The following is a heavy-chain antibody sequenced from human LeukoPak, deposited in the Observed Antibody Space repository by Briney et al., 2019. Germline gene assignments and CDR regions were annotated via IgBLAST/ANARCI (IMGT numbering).Heavy chain of an antibody. CDR1: GYTFISDG. J-gene: IGHJ6*03. V-gene: IGHV1-18*01. Sequence: ASVKVSCKASGYTFISDGISWVRQAPGQGLEWMGWISAYNGNTNYAQKLQGRVTMTTDTSTSTAYMELRSLRSDDTAVYYCARMLSSSWIAYYYYYMDVWGKGTTVTVSS. CDR3: ARMLSSSWIAYYYYYMDV. CDR2: ISAYNGNT. D-gene: IGHD6-6*01.